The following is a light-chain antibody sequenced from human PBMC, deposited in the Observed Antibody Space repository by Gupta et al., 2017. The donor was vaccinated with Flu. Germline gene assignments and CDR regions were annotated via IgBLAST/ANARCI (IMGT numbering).Light chain of an antibody. J-gene: IGKJ4*01. CDR3: QQDGSSPT. Sequence: GERAPLSCRASQSVGTNYLALYQQKPGQAPRLLIYDGYTGASDLPHRFSGSWSGTDFTLIITGLEPEDFAVYYCQQDGSSPTFGGGTKVEI. V-gene: IGKV3-20*01. CDR1: QSVGTNY. CDR2: DGY.